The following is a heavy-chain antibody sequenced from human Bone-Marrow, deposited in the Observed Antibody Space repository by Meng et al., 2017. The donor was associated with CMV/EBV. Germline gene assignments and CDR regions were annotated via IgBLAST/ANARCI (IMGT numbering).Heavy chain of an antibody. D-gene: IGHD3-10*01. V-gene: IGHV3-53*01. Sequence: GGSLRLSCAASGFTVSSNYMSWVRQAPGKGLEWVSVIYSGGSTYYADSVKGRFTISRDNAKNSLYLQMNSLRAEDTAVYYCARGLGSGIWYYGMDVWGQGTTVTVSS. CDR1: GFTVSSNY. J-gene: IGHJ6*02. CDR2: IYSGGST. CDR3: ARGLGSGIWYYGMDV.